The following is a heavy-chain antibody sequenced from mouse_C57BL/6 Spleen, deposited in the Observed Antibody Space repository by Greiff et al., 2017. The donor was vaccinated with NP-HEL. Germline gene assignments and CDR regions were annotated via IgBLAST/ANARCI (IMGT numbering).Heavy chain of an antibody. Sequence: EVKLLESGPGLVKPSQSLSLTCSVTGYSITSGYYWNWIRQFPGNKLEWMGYISYDGSNNYNPSLKNRISITRDTSKNQVFLKLNSVTTEDTATYYCARGGDYWYFDVWGTGTTVTVSS. CDR3: ARGGDYWYFDV. J-gene: IGHJ1*03. V-gene: IGHV3-6*01. CDR1: GYSITSGYY. CDR2: ISYDGSN.